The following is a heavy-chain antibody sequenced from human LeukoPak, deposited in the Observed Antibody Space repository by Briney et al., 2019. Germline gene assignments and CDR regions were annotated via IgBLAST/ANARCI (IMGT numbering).Heavy chain of an antibody. CDR3: VRGLTGYSYFFDY. Sequence: SETLSLTCTVSGDSFSSANYYWTWVRQPPGKGLEWIGYVYYDGSTYYHPSLQSRLAISVDTSKNQFSLNLTSVTAADTAVYYCVRGLTGYSYFFDYWGQGALVTVSS. J-gene: IGHJ4*02. V-gene: IGHV4-30-4*08. CDR2: VYYDGST. CDR1: GDSFSSANYY. D-gene: IGHD1-20*01.